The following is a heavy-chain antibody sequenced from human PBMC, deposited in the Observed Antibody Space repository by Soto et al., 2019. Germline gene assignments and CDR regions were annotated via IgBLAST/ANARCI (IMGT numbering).Heavy chain of an antibody. CDR2: IYYSGST. J-gene: IGHJ6*02. CDR1: GGSVSSGSYY. CDR3: ARDRGDCSGGSCYIEYYYYYGMDV. Sequence: SETLSLTRTVSGGSVSSGSYYWSWIRQPPGKGLEWIGYIYYSGSTNYNPSLKSRVTISVDTSKNQFSLKLSSVTAADTAVYYCARDRGDCSGGSCYIEYYYYYGMDVWGQGTTVTVSS. D-gene: IGHD2-15*01. V-gene: IGHV4-61*01.